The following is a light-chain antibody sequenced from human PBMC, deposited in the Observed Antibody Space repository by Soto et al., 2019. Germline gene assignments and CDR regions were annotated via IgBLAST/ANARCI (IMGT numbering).Light chain of an antibody. J-gene: IGLJ2*01. CDR2: EVS. CDR3: SSYAGSNIL. Sequence: QSVLTQPPSASGSPGQSVTISCTGTSSDVGGYNYVSWYQQHPGKAPKLMIYEVSKRPSGVPDRFSGSKSGNTASLTVSGLQAEDEAEYYCSSYAGSNILFGGGTKLTVL. V-gene: IGLV2-8*01. CDR1: SSDVGGYNY.